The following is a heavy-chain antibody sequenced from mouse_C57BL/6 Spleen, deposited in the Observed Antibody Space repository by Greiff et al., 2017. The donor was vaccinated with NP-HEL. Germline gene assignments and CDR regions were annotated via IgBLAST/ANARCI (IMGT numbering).Heavy chain of an antibody. CDR3: ARQNDY. Sequence: VQVVESGPELVKPGASVKISCKASGYAFSSSWMNWVKQRPGKGLEWIGRIYPGDGDTNYNGKFKGKATLTADKSSSTAYMQLSSLTSEDSAVYFCARQNDYWGQGTTLTVSS. J-gene: IGHJ2*01. CDR2: IYPGDGDT. CDR1: GYAFSSSW. V-gene: IGHV1-82*01.